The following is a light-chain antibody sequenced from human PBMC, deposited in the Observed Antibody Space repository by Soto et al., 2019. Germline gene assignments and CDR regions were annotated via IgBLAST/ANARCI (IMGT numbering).Light chain of an antibody. CDR2: GAF. CDR1: QSVRSD. V-gene: IGKV3-15*01. CDR3: QQYNDWPLT. Sequence: EKVMTQSPDTLSVSPGERATLSCRASQSVRSDLAWYQQKPGLAPRLLIYGAFTRATGIPARFSGSGSGTEFTLTISSLQSEDFAVYYCQQYNDWPLTFGGGIKVEI. J-gene: IGKJ4*01.